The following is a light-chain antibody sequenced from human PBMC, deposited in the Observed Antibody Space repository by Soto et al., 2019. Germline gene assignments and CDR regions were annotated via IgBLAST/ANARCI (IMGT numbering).Light chain of an antibody. J-gene: IGLJ2*01. CDR2: EVT. Sequence: QSALTQPASVSGSPGQSITISCTGTSSDVGAYNYVSWYQQHPGQAPKLMIYEVTNRPSGVSSRFSGSKSGNTASLTISGLQAEDEADYYCTSYTTTRTVVFGGGTKLTVL. V-gene: IGLV2-14*01. CDR3: TSYTTTRTVV. CDR1: SSDVGAYNY.